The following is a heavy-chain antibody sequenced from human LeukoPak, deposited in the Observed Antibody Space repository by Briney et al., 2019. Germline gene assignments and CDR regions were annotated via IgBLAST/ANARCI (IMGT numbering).Heavy chain of an antibody. CDR3: VGGSGWLFDY. Sequence: GGSLRLSCAASGFDVGRNYMTWVRQAPGKGLEWVATIKKDGSEKDYVDSVKGRFTISRDNAENSLSLQMNSLRGDDTAIYYCVGGSGWLFDYWGQGTLVTVSS. V-gene: IGHV3-7*01. CDR1: GFDVGRNY. CDR2: IKKDGSEK. D-gene: IGHD6-19*01. J-gene: IGHJ4*02.